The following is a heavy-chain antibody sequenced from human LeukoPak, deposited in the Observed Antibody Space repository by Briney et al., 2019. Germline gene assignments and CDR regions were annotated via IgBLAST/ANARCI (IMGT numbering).Heavy chain of an antibody. Sequence: GGSLRLSCAASGFTFSRYSLTWVRQAPGKGLEWISYISSSSSTIYYADSVKGRFTISRDSAKNSLYLQMNSLRTEDTAVYYCARDTSGKLDHWGQGTRVTVSS. CDR2: ISSSSSTI. CDR3: ARDTSGKLDH. V-gene: IGHV3-48*01. CDR1: GFTFSRYS. J-gene: IGHJ4*02.